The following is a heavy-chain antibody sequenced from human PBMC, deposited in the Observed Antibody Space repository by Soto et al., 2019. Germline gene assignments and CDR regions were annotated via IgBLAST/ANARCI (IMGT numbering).Heavy chain of an antibody. Sequence: GGSLRLSCEASGFIFSTYSMTWVRQVPGKGLEWVAAVSPSGDSTYYADSLKGRLTISRDNSKNTVFLQMNSLSADDTGLYYCVKEPDVSGQ. V-gene: IGHV3-23*01. CDR3: VKEPDV. CDR1: GFIFSTYS. CDR2: VSPSGDST. J-gene: IGHJ6*02.